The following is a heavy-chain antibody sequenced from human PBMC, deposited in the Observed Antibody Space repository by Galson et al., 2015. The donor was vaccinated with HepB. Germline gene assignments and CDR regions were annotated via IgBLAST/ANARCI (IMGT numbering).Heavy chain of an antibody. V-gene: IGHV5-51*01. CDR2: IYPRDSDT. CDR3: ARHQYSGHPSRASDI. D-gene: IGHD1-26*01. J-gene: IGHJ3*02. Sequence: QSGAEVKKPGESLKISCKGSGYSFTTYWIAWVRQMPGKGLEWMGIIYPRDSDTRYSPHFQGQVTMSVDKSLTTAYLQWSSLKATDTAMYYCARHQYSGHPSRASDIWGQGTMVSVSS. CDR1: GYSFTTYW.